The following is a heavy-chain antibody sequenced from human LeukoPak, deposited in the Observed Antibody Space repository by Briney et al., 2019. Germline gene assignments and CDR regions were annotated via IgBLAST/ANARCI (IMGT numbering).Heavy chain of an antibody. CDR3: ATIRTRLGVVIHNWFDP. Sequence: SETLSLTCTVSGGSISSSSYYWGWIRQPPGKGLEWIGSIYYSGSTYYNPSLKSRVTISVDTSKNQFSLKLSSVTAADTAVYYCATIRTRLGVVIHNWFDPWGQGTLVTVSS. CDR2: IYYSGST. J-gene: IGHJ5*02. CDR1: GGSISSSSYY. D-gene: IGHD3-22*01. V-gene: IGHV4-39*01.